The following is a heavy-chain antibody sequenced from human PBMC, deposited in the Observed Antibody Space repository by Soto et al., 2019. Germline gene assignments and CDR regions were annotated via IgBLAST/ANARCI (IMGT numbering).Heavy chain of an antibody. CDR2: ISSSSSYI. J-gene: IGHJ5*02. Sequence: PGGSLRLSCAASGFTFSSYSMNWVRPAPGKGLEWVSSISSSSSYIYYADSVKGRFTISRDNAKNSLYLQMNSLRAEVTAVYYCARDLYSSAALWFDPWGQGTLVTVSS. V-gene: IGHV3-21*01. CDR1: GFTFSSYS. D-gene: IGHD6-25*01. CDR3: ARDLYSSAALWFDP.